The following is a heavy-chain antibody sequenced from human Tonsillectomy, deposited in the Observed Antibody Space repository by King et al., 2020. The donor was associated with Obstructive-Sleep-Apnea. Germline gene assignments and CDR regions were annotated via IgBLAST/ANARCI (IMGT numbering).Heavy chain of an antibody. CDR1: GYSISSGYY. J-gene: IGHJ2*01. D-gene: IGHD3-9*01. CDR3: ARATGPSYWYFDL. Sequence: VQLQESGPGLVKPSETLSLTCTVSGYSISSGYYWGWIRQPPGKVLEWMGSIYHSGRTYYNPSLNSGGTISVDTSKNQFSLKLSSVTAADTAVFYCARATGPSYWYFDLWGRGTLVTVSS. CDR2: IYHSGRT. V-gene: IGHV4-38-2*02.